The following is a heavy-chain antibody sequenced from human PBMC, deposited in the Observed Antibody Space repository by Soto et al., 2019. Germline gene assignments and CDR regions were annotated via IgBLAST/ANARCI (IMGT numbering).Heavy chain of an antibody. D-gene: IGHD6-13*01. J-gene: IGHJ1*01. CDR1: GFTFTSCA. Sequence: GASVKVSCKASGFTFTSCAGRWVRQARGQRLEWIGWIVVGSGNTNYAQKFQERVTITRDMSTSTAYMELSSLRSEDTAVYYCAAWYSSSYQTKFQHWGQGTLVTVSS. CDR2: IVVGSGNT. V-gene: IGHV1-58*01. CDR3: AAWYSSSYQTKFQH.